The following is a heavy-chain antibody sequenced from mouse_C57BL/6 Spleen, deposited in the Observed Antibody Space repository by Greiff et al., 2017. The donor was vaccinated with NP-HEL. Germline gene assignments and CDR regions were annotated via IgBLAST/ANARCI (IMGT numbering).Heavy chain of an antibody. V-gene: IGHV1-54*01. J-gene: IGHJ2*01. D-gene: IGHD4-1*01. CDR2: INPGSGGT. Sequence: QVQLQQSGAELVRPGTSVKVSCKASGYAFTNYLIEWVKQRPGQGLEWIGVINPGSGGTNYNEKFKGKATLTADKSSSTAYMQLSSLTSEDSAVYFCARGGLGPDYWGQGTTLTVSS. CDR1: GYAFTNYL. CDR3: ARGGLGPDY.